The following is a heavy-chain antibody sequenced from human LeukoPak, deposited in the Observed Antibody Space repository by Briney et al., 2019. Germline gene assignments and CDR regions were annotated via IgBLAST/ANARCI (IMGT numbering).Heavy chain of an antibody. Sequence: GGSLRLSCAASGFTFSSYSMNWVRQSPGKGLEWVSSISSSSSYIYYADSVKGRFTLSRDNAKNSLYLQMNSLRAEDTAVYYGARGGLYCSSTSCYQVDAFDIWGQGTMVTVSS. CDR2: ISSSSSYI. J-gene: IGHJ3*02. V-gene: IGHV3-21*01. D-gene: IGHD2-2*01. CDR1: GFTFSSYS. CDR3: ARGGLYCSSTSCYQVDAFDI.